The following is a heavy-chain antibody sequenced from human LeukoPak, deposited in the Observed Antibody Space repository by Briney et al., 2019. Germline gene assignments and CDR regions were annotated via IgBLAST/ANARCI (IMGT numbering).Heavy chain of an antibody. CDR1: GYSISSGYY. V-gene: IGHV4-38-2*01. Sequence: SETLSLTCAVSGYSISSGYYWGWIRQPPGKGLEWLGSIYHSGSTYYNPSLKSRVTISLDTSKNQFSLKLCSVPAVDTDMYYCARQGGDYFDYWAREPWSPSPQ. CDR2: IYHSGST. CDR3: ARQGGDYFDY. D-gene: IGHD1-26*01. J-gene: IGHJ4*02.